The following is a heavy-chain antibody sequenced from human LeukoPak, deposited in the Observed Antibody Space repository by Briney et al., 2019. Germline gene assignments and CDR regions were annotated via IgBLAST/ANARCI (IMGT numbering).Heavy chain of an antibody. CDR3: ARGLQYYYGSGSYPYYFDY. D-gene: IGHD3-10*01. CDR1: GFILNNYY. CDR2: ISYDGSNK. J-gene: IGHJ4*02. Sequence: PGGSLRLSCAASGFILNNYYMHWVRQAPGKGLEWVAVISYDGSNKYYADSVKGRFTISRDNSKNTLYLQMNSLRAEDTAVYYCARGLQYYYGSGSYPYYFDYWGQGTLVTVSS. V-gene: IGHV3-30*19.